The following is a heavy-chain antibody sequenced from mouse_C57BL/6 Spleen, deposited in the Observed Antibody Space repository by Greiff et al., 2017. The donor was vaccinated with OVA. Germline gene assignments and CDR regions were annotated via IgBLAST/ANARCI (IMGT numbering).Heavy chain of an antibody. Sequence: VQLQQSGPELVKPGASVKISCKASGYAFSSSWMNWVKQRPGKGLEWIGRIYPGDGDTNYNGKFKGKATLTADKSSSTAYMQLSSLTSEDSAVYFCARFITTVVAPFDYWGQGTTLTVSS. V-gene: IGHV1-82*01. D-gene: IGHD1-1*01. CDR1: GYAFSSSW. J-gene: IGHJ2*01. CDR3: ARFITTVVAPFDY. CDR2: IYPGDGDT.